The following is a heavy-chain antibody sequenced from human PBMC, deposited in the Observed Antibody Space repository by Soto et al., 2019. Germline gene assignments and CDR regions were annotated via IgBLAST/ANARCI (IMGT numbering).Heavy chain of an antibody. D-gene: IGHD2-21*01. Sequence: SETLSLTCTVSGGSISSYYWSWIRQPAGKGLEWIGRIYTSGSTNYNPSLKSRVTMSVDTSKNQFSLKLSSVTAADTAVYYCARDYSGEYGSPNWFDPWGQGTLVTVSS. V-gene: IGHV4-4*07. CDR1: GGSISSYY. CDR3: ARDYSGEYGSPNWFDP. CDR2: IYTSGST. J-gene: IGHJ5*02.